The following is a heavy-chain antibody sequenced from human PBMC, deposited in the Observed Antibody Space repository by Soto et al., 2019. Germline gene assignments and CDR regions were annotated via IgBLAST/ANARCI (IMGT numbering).Heavy chain of an antibody. CDR1: GGSISTSRPY. CDR2: IFYSGST. J-gene: IGHJ5*02. D-gene: IGHD2-21*01. CDR3: ARQPTTGDTDLWFDP. V-gene: IGHV4-39*01. Sequence: SETLSLTCNVSGGSISTSRPYWAWIRQPPGKGLEWLANIFYSGSTYYNPSLASRVTVSADTSKNEFSLKLRSVTAADTAVYYCARQPTTGDTDLWFDPWGEGTLVTVSS.